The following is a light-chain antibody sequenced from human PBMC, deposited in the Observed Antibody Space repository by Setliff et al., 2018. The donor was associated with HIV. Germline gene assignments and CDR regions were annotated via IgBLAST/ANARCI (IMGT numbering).Light chain of an antibody. Sequence: QSALTQPPSASGSPGQSVTISCTEASGDIGTYDFISWYQHHPDKGPKLIIYEVTKRPSGVPDRFSGSKSDNTASLTISGLQTEDEADYYCCSYGSGDIWIFGGGTK. CDR3: CSYGSGDIWI. J-gene: IGLJ2*01. V-gene: IGLV2-8*01. CDR2: EVT. CDR1: SGDIGTYDF.